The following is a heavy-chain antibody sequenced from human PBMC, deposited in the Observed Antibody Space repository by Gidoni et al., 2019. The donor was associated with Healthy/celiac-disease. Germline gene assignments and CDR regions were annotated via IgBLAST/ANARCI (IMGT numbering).Heavy chain of an antibody. Sequence: EVQLVESGGGLVKPGRSLRLSCTASGFTFGDNAMSWFRQAPGKGLEWVGFIRSKAYGGTTEYAASVKGRFTISRDDSKSIAYLQMNSLKTEDTAVYYCTRMGNYYDSSGSDYWGQGTLVTVSS. CDR1: GFTFGDNA. J-gene: IGHJ4*02. D-gene: IGHD3-22*01. CDR3: TRMGNYYDSSGSDY. V-gene: IGHV3-49*05. CDR2: IRSKAYGGTT.